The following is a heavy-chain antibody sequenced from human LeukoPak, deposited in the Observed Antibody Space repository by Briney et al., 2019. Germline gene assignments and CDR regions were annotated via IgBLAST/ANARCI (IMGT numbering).Heavy chain of an antibody. CDR1: GGSISSSSYY. CDR3: ARNFWSGYSYGMDV. V-gene: IGHV4-39*01. J-gene: IGHJ6*02. CDR2: IYYSGGT. Sequence: SETLSLTCTVSGGSISSSSYYWGWIRQPPGKGLEWIGSIYYSGGTYYNPSLKSRVTISVDTSKNQFSLKLSSVTAADTAVYYCARNFWSGYSYGMDVWGQGTTVTVSS. D-gene: IGHD3-3*01.